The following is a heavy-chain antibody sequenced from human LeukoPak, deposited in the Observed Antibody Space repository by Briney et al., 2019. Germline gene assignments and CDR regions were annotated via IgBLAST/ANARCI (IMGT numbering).Heavy chain of an antibody. CDR3: ARDGSRGGFWSGSSLHSMDV. J-gene: IGHJ6*03. V-gene: IGHV4-38-2*02. D-gene: IGHD3-3*01. CDR1: GYSISSNYY. CDR2: GHHSGST. Sequence: SETLSLTCTVSGYSISSNYYWGWVRQPPGKGLEWIRSGHHSGSTFYNPSLKSRVTVSVDTSKNQFSLKVTYVTAADTAVYYCARDGSRGGFWSGSSLHSMDVWGKGTPVTVSS.